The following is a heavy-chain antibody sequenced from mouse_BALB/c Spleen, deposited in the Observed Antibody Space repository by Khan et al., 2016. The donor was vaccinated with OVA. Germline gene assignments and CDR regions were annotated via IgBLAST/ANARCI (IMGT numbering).Heavy chain of an antibody. Sequence: QMQLEESGPGLVQPSQSLSITCTVSGFSLTSYGVHWVRQSPGRGLEWLGMIWSGGSTDYNATFISRLSISKDNSKSQVFFKMNSLQAYDTAIYYCARNRNGYFDYWGQGTTLTVSS. CDR3: ARNRNGYFDY. D-gene: IGHD1-1*02. V-gene: IGHV2-2*01. CDR2: IWSGGST. J-gene: IGHJ2*01. CDR1: GFSLTSYG.